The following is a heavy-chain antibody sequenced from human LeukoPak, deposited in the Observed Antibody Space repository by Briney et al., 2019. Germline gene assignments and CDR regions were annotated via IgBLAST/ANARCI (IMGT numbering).Heavy chain of an antibody. V-gene: IGHV3-20*01. CDR1: GCSFDDYD. J-gene: IGHJ5*02. Sequence: GGSLRLSCAASGCSFDDYDMSWVRQAPGKGLEWVSGINWSGGTTGYADSVKGPFTISRDNVKNSLYLQMNSLRAEDTALYHCARDLVSGSYFWFDPWGQGTLVTVSS. CDR3: ARDLVSGSYFWFDP. CDR2: INWSGGTT. D-gene: IGHD1-26*01.